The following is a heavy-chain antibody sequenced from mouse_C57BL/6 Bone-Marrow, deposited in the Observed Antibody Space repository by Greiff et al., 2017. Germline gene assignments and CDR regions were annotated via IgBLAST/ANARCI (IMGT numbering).Heavy chain of an antibody. Sequence: EVQRVESGGGLVQPKGSLKLSCAASGFTFNTYAMHWVRQAPGKGLEWVARIRSKSSNYATYYADSVKDRFTISRDDSQSMLYLQMNNLKTEDTAMYYCVRERLYSNYYWYFDVWGTGTTVTVSS. V-gene: IGHV10-3*01. CDR2: IRSKSSNYAT. J-gene: IGHJ1*03. CDR3: VRERLYSNYYWYFDV. D-gene: IGHD2-5*01. CDR1: GFTFNTYA.